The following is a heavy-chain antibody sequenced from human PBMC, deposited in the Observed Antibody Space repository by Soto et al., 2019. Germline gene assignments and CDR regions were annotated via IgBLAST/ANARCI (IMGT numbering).Heavy chain of an antibody. CDR3: VKDRESGWNNFDY. CDR2: ISYDGSNK. J-gene: IGHJ4*02. CDR1: GFTFSGYG. V-gene: IGHV3-30*18. Sequence: QVQLVESGGGVVQPGRSLRLSCAASGFTFSGYGMHWVRQAPGKGLEWVAIISYDGSNKIYADSVKGRFTISRDNSKNTVYLEMNSRRAEDRALYYCVKDRESGWNNFDYWGQGTLVTSPQ. D-gene: IGHD3-3*01.